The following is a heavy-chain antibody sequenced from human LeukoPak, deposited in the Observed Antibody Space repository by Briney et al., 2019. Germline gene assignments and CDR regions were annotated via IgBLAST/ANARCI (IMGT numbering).Heavy chain of an antibody. V-gene: IGHV5-51*01. J-gene: IGHJ6*03. CDR2: IYPGDSDT. CDR3: ARHIVVVPAESYDSYYYYYYMDV. Sequence: GESLKISCKGSGYSFTSYWIGWVRQMPGKGLEWMGIIYPGDSDTRYSPSFQGQVTISADKSISTAYLQWSSLKASDTAMYYCARHIVVVPAESYDSYYYYYYMDVWGKGTTDTVSS. CDR1: GYSFTSYW. D-gene: IGHD2-2*01.